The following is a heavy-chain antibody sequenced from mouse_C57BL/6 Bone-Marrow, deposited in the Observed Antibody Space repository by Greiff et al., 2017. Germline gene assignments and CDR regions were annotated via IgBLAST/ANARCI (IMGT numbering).Heavy chain of an antibody. CDR1: GFSLTSYG. V-gene: IGHV2-2*01. J-gene: IGHJ3*01. Sequence: VKLQESGPGLVQPSQSLSITCTVSGFSLTSYGVHWVRQSPGKGLEWLGVIWSGGSTDYNAAFISRLSISKDNSKSQVFFKMNSLQADDTAIYYCARNSPSEAYWGQGTLVTVSA. CDR3: ARNSPSEAY. CDR2: IWSGGST.